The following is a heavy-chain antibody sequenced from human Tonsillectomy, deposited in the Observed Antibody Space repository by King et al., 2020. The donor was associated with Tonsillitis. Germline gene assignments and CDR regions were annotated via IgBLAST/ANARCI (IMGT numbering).Heavy chain of an antibody. CDR2: INPNSGGT. J-gene: IGHJ3*02. Sequence: QLVQSGAEVKKPGASVKVSCKASGYTFTGYYMHWVRQAPGQGLEWMGVINPNSGGTNYAQKFQGRVTMTRETSISTAYMEVGRLRSDDTAVYYCAREPYSSSWDDAFDIWGQGTMVTVSS. CDR3: AREPYSSSWDDAFDI. CDR1: GYTFTGYY. D-gene: IGHD6-13*01. V-gene: IGHV1-2*02.